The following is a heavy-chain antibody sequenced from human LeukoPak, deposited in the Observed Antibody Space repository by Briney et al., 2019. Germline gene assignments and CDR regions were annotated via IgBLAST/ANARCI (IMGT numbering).Heavy chain of an antibody. J-gene: IGHJ4*02. D-gene: IGHD3-10*01. Sequence: GGSLRLSCAATGITFSSYSMNWVRQAPGKGLEWVSSISSSSTYIYYADSVKGRFTISRDNAKNSLYLQMNSLRAEDTAVYYCARRPNYYGSGSYHHFDYWGQGTLVTVSS. CDR2: ISSSSTYI. CDR3: ARRPNYYGSGSYHHFDY. V-gene: IGHV3-21*01. CDR1: GITFSSYS.